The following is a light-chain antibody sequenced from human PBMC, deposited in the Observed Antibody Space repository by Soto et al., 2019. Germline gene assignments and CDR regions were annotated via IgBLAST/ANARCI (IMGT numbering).Light chain of an antibody. Sequence: QSVLTQPPSASGTPGQRVTISCSGSSSNIGSNTVNWYQQLPATAPRLLIYTNNQRPSGVPDRFSGSKSGTSASLAISRLQSEAEADYYCAAWDDSLNGHVVFGGGTKLTVL. V-gene: IGLV1-44*01. CDR2: TNN. CDR3: AAWDDSLNGHVV. CDR1: SSNIGSNT. J-gene: IGLJ2*01.